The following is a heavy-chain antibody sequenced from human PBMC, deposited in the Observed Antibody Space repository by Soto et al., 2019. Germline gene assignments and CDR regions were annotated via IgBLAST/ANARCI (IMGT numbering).Heavy chain of an antibody. J-gene: IGHJ2*01. CDR2: IGTAGDT. D-gene: IGHD5-12*01. CDR3: AKDPLGYTHWYFDL. Sequence: PGGSLRLSCAASGFTFSSYDMHWVRQATGKGLEWVSAIGTAGDTYYPGSVKGRFTISRENAKNSLYLQMNSLRAEDTAVYYCAKDPLGYTHWYFDLWGRGTLVTVSS. V-gene: IGHV3-13*01. CDR1: GFTFSSYD.